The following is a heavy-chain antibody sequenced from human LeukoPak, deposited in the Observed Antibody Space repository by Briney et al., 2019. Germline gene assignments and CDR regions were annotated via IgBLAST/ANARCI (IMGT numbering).Heavy chain of an antibody. CDR2: IYLGDSDT. CDR1: GDNFNRHW. Sequence: GESLKISCKGSGDNFNRHWIGWVRQMSGKGLEWMGIIYLGDSDTRYSPSFQGQIIISADKSISTAYLQWSSLKASDTAMYYCARQEGALGAFDIWGQGTMVTVSS. CDR3: ARQEGALGAFDI. V-gene: IGHV5-51*01. J-gene: IGHJ3*02. D-gene: IGHD1-26*01.